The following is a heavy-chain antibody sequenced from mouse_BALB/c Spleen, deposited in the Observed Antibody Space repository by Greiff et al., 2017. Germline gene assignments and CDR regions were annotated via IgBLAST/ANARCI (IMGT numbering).Heavy chain of an antibody. CDR3: ARGGGYAMDY. CDR2: ISTYYGDA. Sequence: QVQLKQSGAELVRPGVSVKISCKGSGYTFTDYAMHWVKQSHAKSLEWIGVISTYYGDASYNQKFKGKATMTVDKSSSTAYMELARLTSEDSAIYYCARGGGYAMDYWGQGTSVTVS. CDR1: GYTFTDYA. V-gene: IGHV1S137*01. J-gene: IGHJ4*01.